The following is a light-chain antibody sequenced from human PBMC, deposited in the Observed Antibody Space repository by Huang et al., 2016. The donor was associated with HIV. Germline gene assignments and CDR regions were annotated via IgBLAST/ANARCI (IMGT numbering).Light chain of an antibody. CDR2: GAS. CDR1: QSVSSAY. V-gene: IGKV3-20*01. Sequence: EIVLTQSPGTLSLSLGERATLSCRASQSVSSAYLAWYQQKPGQAPRLLIYGASNRAPGIPDRFSGSVSGTDFTLTISRLEPDDFAVFYCHQYGSSPLTFGQGTRLEIK. J-gene: IGKJ5*01. CDR3: HQYGSSPLT.